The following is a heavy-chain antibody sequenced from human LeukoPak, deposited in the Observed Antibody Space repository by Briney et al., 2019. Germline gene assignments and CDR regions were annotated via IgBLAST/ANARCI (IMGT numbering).Heavy chain of an antibody. J-gene: IGHJ4*02. CDR3: TRDFDY. CDR2: TYFRSKWFH. Sequence: SQTLSLTCAISGDTVSSNTASWNWVRQSPSRGLEWLGRTYFRSKWFHDYAVFVKGRITVNPDTSKNQFSLQLNSVTPEDTAVYYCTRDFDYRGQGTLVTVSS. CDR1: GDTVSSNTAS. V-gene: IGHV6-1*01.